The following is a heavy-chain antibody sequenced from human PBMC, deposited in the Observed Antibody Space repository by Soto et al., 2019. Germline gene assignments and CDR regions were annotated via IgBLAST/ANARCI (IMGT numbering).Heavy chain of an antibody. Sequence: SQTLSLTCAISVDSVSSNSAAWNLIRQSPSRGLEWLGRTYYRSKWYNDYAVSVKSRITINPDTSKNQFSLQLNSVTPEDTAVYYCARDGSIAARIYHYGMDVWGQGISVTVSS. CDR2: TYYRSKWYN. J-gene: IGHJ6*02. CDR3: ARDGSIAARIYHYGMDV. CDR1: VDSVSSNSAA. V-gene: IGHV6-1*01. D-gene: IGHD6-6*01.